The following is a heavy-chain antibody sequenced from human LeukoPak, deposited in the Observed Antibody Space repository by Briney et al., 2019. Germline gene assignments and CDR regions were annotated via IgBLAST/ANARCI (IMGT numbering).Heavy chain of an antibody. J-gene: IGHJ1*01. V-gene: IGHV3-74*01. D-gene: IGHD3-22*01. CDR3: ARAPSEIGGYYPEYFRH. CDR2: IKSDGST. Sequence: GGSLRLSCAASGFTFSSYWMHWVRQAPGKGLVWVSRIKSDGSTNYADSVRGRFTISRDNAKNTVSLQMNSLRAEDTGVYYCARAPSEIGGYYPEYFRHWGQGTLVTVSS. CDR1: GFTFSSYW.